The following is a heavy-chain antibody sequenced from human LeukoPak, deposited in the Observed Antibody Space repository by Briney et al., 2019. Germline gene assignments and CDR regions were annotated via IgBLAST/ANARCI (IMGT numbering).Heavy chain of an antibody. D-gene: IGHD1-26*01. V-gene: IGHV3-11*01. J-gene: IGHJ4*02. CDR3: AKSPIVGATFYFDY. CDR2: ISSSGSTI. Sequence: GGSLRLSCAASGFTFSDYYMSWIRQAPGKGLEWVSYISSSGSTIYYADSVKGRFTIFRDNAKNSLYLQMNSLRAEDTAVYYCAKSPIVGATFYFDYWGQGTLVTVSS. CDR1: GFTFSDYY.